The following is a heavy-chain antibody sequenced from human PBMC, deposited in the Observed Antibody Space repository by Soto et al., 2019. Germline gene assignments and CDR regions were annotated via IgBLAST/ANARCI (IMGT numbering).Heavy chain of an antibody. V-gene: IGHV1-69*01. D-gene: IGHD2-2*01. J-gene: IGHJ6*02. CDR2: IIPISGTA. Sequence: QVQLVQSGAEVKKPGSSVKVSCKASGGTFSSYAISWVRQAPGQGLEWMGGIIPISGTANYAQKFQGRVTITADESTSTAYMELSSQRSEDTAVYYCARSQGSSTSLEIYYYYYYGMDVWGQETTVTVSS. CDR3: ARSQGSSTSLEIYYYYYYGMDV. CDR1: GGTFSSYA.